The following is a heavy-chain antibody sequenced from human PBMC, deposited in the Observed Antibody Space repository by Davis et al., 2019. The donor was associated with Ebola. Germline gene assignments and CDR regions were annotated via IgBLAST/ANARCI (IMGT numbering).Heavy chain of an antibody. CDR1: GFTFSSYS. CDR2: IKQDGSEK. V-gene: IGHV3-7*03. J-gene: IGHJ6*03. Sequence: GESLKISCAASGFTFSSYSMSWVRQAPGKGLEWVANIKQDGSEKYYVDSVKGRFTISRDNAKNSLYLQMNSLRAEDTAVYYCARENDYGDYVSYYYMDVWGKGTTVTVSS. CDR3: ARENDYGDYVSYYYMDV. D-gene: IGHD4-17*01.